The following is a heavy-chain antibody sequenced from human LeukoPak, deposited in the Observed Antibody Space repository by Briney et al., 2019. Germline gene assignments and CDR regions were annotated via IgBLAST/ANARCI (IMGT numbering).Heavy chain of an antibody. CDR1: GGSVSSGSYY. Sequence: PSETLSLTCTVSGGSVSSGSYYWSWIRQPPGKGLEWIGYIYYSGSTNYNPSLKSRVTISVDTSKNQFSLKLSSVTAADTAVYYCASHRDSVAGEAFDHRGQGTLVTVSS. CDR3: ASHRDSVAGEAFDH. D-gene: IGHD2-15*01. CDR2: IYYSGST. V-gene: IGHV4-61*01. J-gene: IGHJ4*02.